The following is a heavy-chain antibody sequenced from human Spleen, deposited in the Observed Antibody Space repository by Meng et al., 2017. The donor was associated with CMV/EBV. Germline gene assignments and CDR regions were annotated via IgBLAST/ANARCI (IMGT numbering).Heavy chain of an antibody. CDR1: GFTFGSHC. CDR2: ITGDITYK. Sequence: GESLKISCAASGFTFGSHCMNWVRQAPGKGLEWVSSITGDITYKHYADSLKGRFTISRDNAKNSLYLQMNSLRAEDTAVYYCARDSDDYDFWSAYYTDAFDFWGQGTMVTVSS. J-gene: IGHJ3*01. CDR3: ARDSDDYDFWSAYYTDAFDF. V-gene: IGHV3-21*01. D-gene: IGHD3-3*01.